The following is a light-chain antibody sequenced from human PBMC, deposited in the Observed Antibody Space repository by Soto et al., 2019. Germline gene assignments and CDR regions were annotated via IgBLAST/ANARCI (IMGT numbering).Light chain of an antibody. J-gene: IGLJ1*01. V-gene: IGLV2-14*01. CDR1: SSDVGGYSY. CDR2: EVS. CDR3: SSYTSSSTPYV. Sequence: LTQPASVSGSPGQSITISCTGTSSDVGGYSYVSWYQQHPGKAPKLMIYEVSNRPSGVSNRFSGSKSGNTASLTISGLQAEDEADYYCSSYTSSSTPYVFGTGTKVTVL.